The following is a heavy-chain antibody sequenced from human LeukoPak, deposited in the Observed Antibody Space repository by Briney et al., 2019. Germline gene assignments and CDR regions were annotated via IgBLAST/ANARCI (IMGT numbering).Heavy chain of an antibody. Sequence: PGGSLRLSCAASGFTFSSYAMHWVRQAPGKGLEWVAVISYDGSNKYYADSVKGRFTISRDNSKNTLYLQMNSLRAEDTAVYYCARDGQYIPFDYWGQGTLVTVSS. J-gene: IGHJ4*02. CDR1: GFTFSSYA. CDR2: ISYDGSNK. CDR3: ARDGQYIPFDY. V-gene: IGHV3-30*04. D-gene: IGHD2-2*02.